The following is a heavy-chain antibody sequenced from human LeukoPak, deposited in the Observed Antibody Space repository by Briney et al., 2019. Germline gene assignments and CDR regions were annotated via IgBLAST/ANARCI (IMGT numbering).Heavy chain of an antibody. CDR2: ISYDGSNK. V-gene: IGHV3-30-3*01. D-gene: IGHD3-10*01. CDR1: GFTFSSYA. J-gene: IGHJ6*02. CDR3: AKDSKYYGSGSYFYYYYGMDV. Sequence: GRSLRLSCAASGFTFSSYAMHWVRQAPGKGLEGVAVISYDGSNKYYADSVKGRFTISRDNSKNTLYLQMNNLRAEDTAVYYCAKDSKYYGSGSYFYYYYGMDVWGQGTTVTVSS.